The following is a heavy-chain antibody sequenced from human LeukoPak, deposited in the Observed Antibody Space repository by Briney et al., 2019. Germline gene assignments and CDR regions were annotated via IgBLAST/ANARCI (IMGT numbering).Heavy chain of an antibody. CDR2: ISWNSGSI. V-gene: IGHV3-9*01. D-gene: IGHD3-22*01. Sequence: SLRLSCAASGFTFDDYAMHWVRQVPGKGLEWVSGISWNSGSIGYGDSVKGRFTISRDNAKNSLYLQMNSLRTEDTAVYYCATALYYYDSSGPTFDYWGQGTLVTVSS. CDR3: ATALYYYDSSGPTFDY. J-gene: IGHJ4*02. CDR1: GFTFDDYA.